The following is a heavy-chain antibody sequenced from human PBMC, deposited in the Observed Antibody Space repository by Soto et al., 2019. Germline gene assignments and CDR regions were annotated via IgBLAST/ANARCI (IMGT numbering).Heavy chain of an antibody. J-gene: IGHJ6*02. V-gene: IGHV4-39*01. CDR3: ARLMVTTNLYYYYGMDV. CDR2: IYYSGST. D-gene: IGHD4-17*01. CDR1: GGSISSSSYS. Sequence: PSETMSLTCTVSGGSISSSSYSWGWIRQPPGKGLEWIGSIYYSGSTYYNPSLKSRVTISVDTSKNQFSLKLSSVTAADTAVYYCARLMVTTNLYYYYGMDVWGQGTTVTVSS.